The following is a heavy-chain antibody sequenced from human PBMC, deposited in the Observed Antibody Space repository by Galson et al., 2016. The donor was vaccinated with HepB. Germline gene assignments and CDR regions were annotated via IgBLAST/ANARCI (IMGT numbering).Heavy chain of an antibody. CDR3: AKALGPDHFFDY. J-gene: IGHJ4*02. D-gene: IGHD2-2*01. CDR2: ITSSSTHI. V-gene: IGHV3-21*01. Sequence: SLRLSCAASGFTFSSYSMNWVRQAPGKGLEWVSSITSSSTHIYYADSVKGRFTISRDNSKKMLYLQMNSLRSEDTAEYYCAKALGPDHFFDYWGQGTLVTVSS. CDR1: GFTFSSYS.